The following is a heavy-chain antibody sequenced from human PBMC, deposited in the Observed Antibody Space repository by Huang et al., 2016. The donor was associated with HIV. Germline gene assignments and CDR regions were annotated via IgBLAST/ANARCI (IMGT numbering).Heavy chain of an antibody. Sequence: QVQLQESGPGLVKPSETLSLTCSVSGGSMRRQYWTWIRQPPGKGLQWIGTVFNTGSTNDNPSFQTRVTISLDTSRSQFSLTLKSVTPADTTVYYCAQEKSFGNWANNWFDPWGQGTLVAVSS. V-gene: IGHV4-4*08. CDR2: VFNTGST. CDR1: GGSMRRQY. D-gene: IGHD3-16*01. CDR3: AQEKSFGNWANNWFDP. J-gene: IGHJ5*02.